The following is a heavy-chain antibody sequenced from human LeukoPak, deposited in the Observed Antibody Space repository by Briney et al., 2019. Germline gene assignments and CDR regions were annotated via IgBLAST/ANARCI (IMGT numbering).Heavy chain of an antibody. J-gene: IGHJ4*02. D-gene: IGHD5-24*01. CDR2: IGIDSGNT. CDR1: GFTFSGYS. Sequence: GGSLRLSCAASGFTFSGYSMNWVRQAPGKGLEWISYIGIDSGNTNYADSVKGRFTISGDKAKNSLCLQMNSLRVEDTAVYYCARGYKYAFDNWGQGTLVTVSS. CDR3: ARGYKYAFDN. V-gene: IGHV3-48*01.